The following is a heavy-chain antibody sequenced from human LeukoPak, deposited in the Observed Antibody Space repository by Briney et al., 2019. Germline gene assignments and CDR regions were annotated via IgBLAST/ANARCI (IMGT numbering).Heavy chain of an antibody. D-gene: IGHD3-10*01. Sequence: GESLKISCKGSGYRFTSYWIGWVRQMPGKGLEWMGIIYPGDSDTRYSPSFQGRVTISVNTSISTAYLQLKVSDTAMYYCARRGGSATYYNTAGFDPWGQGTLVTVSS. V-gene: IGHV5-51*01. J-gene: IGHJ5*02. CDR3: ARRGGSATYYNTAGFDP. CDR2: IYPGDSDT. CDR1: GYRFTSYW.